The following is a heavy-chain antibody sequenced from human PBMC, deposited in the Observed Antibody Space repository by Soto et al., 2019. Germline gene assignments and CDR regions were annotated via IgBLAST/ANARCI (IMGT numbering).Heavy chain of an antibody. CDR1: GLIVSTNY. Sequence: EVQLVETGGGLIQPGGSLRLSCAASGLIVSTNYMNWVRQAPGKGLEWVSVLYSGGSTHYAGSVKGRFIISRDNSKNTVYLQMNSLRAEDTAVYYCAHRTGFDYWGQGALVTVSS. V-gene: IGHV3-53*02. CDR2: LYSGGST. J-gene: IGHJ4*02. CDR3: AHRTGFDY.